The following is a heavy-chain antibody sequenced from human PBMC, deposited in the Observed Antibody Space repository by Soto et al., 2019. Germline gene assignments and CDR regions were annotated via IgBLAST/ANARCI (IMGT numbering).Heavy chain of an antibody. Sequence: QLQLQESGPGLVKPSETLSLTCTVSGGSISSSSYYWGWIRQPPGKGLEWIGSIYYSGSTYYNPSLKSRVTISVDTSKNQFSLKLSSVTAADTAVYYCARHPWSYGGNSIYFDYWGQGTLVTVSS. CDR2: IYYSGST. CDR3: ARHPWSYGGNSIYFDY. J-gene: IGHJ4*02. CDR1: GGSISSSSYY. V-gene: IGHV4-39*01. D-gene: IGHD4-17*01.